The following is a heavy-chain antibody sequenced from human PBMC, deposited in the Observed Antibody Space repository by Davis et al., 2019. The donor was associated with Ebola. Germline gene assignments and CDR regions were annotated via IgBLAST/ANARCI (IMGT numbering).Heavy chain of an antibody. CDR3: ARNEKANFGYYYYYGMDV. J-gene: IGHJ6*02. CDR2: IIPSLGKT. D-gene: IGHD1-1*01. Sequence: SVKVSCKASGGTFSSDTISWVRQAPGQGLEWMGRIIPSLGKTNHAQSFQGRVTITAHKSTSQADMALISLRSNDTAVYYCARNEKANFGYYYYYGMDVWGQGTTVTVSS. CDR1: GGTFSSDT. V-gene: IGHV1-69*02.